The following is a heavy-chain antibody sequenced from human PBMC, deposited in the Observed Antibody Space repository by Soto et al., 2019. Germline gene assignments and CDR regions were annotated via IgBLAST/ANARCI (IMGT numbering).Heavy chain of an antibody. CDR1: GGTFSSYA. J-gene: IGHJ6*02. D-gene: IGHD6-13*01. Sequence: VKVSCKASGGTFSSYAISWVRQAPGQGLEWMGGIIPIFGTANYAQKFQGRVTITADESTSTAYMELSSLRSEDTAVYYCARDVAAVGTGAGLDVWGQGTTVTVSS. CDR2: IIPIFGTA. CDR3: ARDVAAVGTGAGLDV. V-gene: IGHV1-69*13.